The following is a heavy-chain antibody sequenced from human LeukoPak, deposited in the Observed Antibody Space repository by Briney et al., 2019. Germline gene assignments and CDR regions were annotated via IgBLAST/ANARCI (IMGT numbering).Heavy chain of an antibody. Sequence: GASVKVSCKASGYTFTNHHIYWVRQAPGRGLEWMGWIHPNGGDTIYVQKFQGRATMTTDTSITTAYVELTSLRSDDTAVYYCASHYGPGPVWGQGTLVTVS. J-gene: IGHJ4*02. CDR2: IHPNGGDT. CDR1: GYTFTNHH. D-gene: IGHD3-10*01. V-gene: IGHV1-2*02. CDR3: ASHYGPGPV.